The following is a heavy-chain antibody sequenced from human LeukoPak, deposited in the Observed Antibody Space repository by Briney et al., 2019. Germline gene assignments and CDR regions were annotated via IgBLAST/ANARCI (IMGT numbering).Heavy chain of an antibody. CDR2: IKQDGSEK. D-gene: IGHD3-10*01. Sequence: PGGSLRLSCVTSPGYGFTSHWMSWVRQAPGRGLEWVANIKQDGSEKSYLDSVKGRFTISRDNAKSSLYLQMNDLRSDDTAVYYCAREDQPYGSGSYYPVDYWGQGTLVTVSS. V-gene: IGHV3-7*03. CDR3: AREDQPYGSGSYYPVDY. CDR1: PGYGFTSHW. J-gene: IGHJ4*02.